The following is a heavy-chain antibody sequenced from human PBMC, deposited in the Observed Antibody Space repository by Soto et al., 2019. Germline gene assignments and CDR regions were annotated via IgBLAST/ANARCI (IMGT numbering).Heavy chain of an antibody. CDR2: IYYSGST. J-gene: IGHJ3*02. CDR1: GGSISSYY. Sequence: SETLSLTCTVSGGSISSYYWSWIRQPPGKGLEWIGYIYYSGSTNYNPSLKSRVTISVDTSKNQFSLKLSSVTAADTAVYYCARSYSGSYYLAFDIWGQGTMVTVSS. V-gene: IGHV4-59*01. D-gene: IGHD1-26*01. CDR3: ARSYSGSYYLAFDI.